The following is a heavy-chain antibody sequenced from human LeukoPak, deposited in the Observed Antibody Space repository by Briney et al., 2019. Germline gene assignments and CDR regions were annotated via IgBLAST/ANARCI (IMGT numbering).Heavy chain of an antibody. Sequence: ASVKVSCKASGYTFTSYGISWVRQAPGQGLEWMGWISAYNGNTNYAQKLQGRVTMTTDTSTSTAYMELRSLRSDDTAVYYCARDRIAAAGTNDYYYYMDVWGKGTTVTVSS. J-gene: IGHJ6*03. V-gene: IGHV1-18*01. D-gene: IGHD6-13*01. CDR3: ARDRIAAAGTNDYYYYMDV. CDR1: GYTFTSYG. CDR2: ISAYNGNT.